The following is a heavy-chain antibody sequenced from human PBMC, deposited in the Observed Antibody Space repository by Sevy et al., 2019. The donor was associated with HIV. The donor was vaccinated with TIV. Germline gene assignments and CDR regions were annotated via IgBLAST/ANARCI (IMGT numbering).Heavy chain of an antibody. J-gene: IGHJ4*02. V-gene: IGHV3-72*01. CDR2: TRNKADGYTT. CDR3: ATHAGITAAGRVFDY. Sequence: GGSLRLSCVASGFTFSDHYMEWVRQAPGKGLEWVGRTRNKADGYTTEYAASVKGRFTISRDESKNSLYVQMNSLKAEDTAVYYCATHAGITAAGRVFDYWGQGTLVTVSS. CDR1: GFTFSDHY. D-gene: IGHD6-13*01.